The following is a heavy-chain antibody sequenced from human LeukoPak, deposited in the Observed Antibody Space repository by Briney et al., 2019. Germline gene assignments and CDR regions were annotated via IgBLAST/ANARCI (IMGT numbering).Heavy chain of an antibody. V-gene: IGHV3-23*01. Sequence: QPGGSLRLSCAASGFTFSSYAMSWVRQAPGKGLEWVSAISGSAGSTDYADSVKGRFTIYRDNSKNTLYLQMNSLRAEDTAVYYCAKRVNSGSYSFDYWGQGALVTVSS. CDR1: GFTFSSYA. J-gene: IGHJ4*02. CDR2: ISGSAGST. D-gene: IGHD1-26*01. CDR3: AKRVNSGSYSFDY.